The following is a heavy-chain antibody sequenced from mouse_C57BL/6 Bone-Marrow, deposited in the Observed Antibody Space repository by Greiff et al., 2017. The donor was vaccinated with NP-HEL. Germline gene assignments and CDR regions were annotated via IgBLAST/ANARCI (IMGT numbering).Heavy chain of an antibody. Sequence: EVQGVESGGGLVQPGGSLSLSCAASGFTFTDYYMSWVRQPPGKALAWLGFIRNKVNGYTTEYSASVKGRFTISRDNSQSILYLQMNALRAEDSATYYCARSIYYDYADDPFYAMDYWGQGTSVTVSS. J-gene: IGHJ4*01. D-gene: IGHD2-4*01. CDR2: IRNKVNGYTT. V-gene: IGHV7-3*01. CDR1: GFTFTDYY. CDR3: ARSIYYDYADDPFYAMDY.